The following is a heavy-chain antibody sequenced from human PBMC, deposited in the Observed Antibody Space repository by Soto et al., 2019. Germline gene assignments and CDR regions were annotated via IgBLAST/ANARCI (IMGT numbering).Heavy chain of an antibody. CDR3: ARDVAAGDY. CDR2: FNPTSGST. Sequence: QVQLVQSGAEVKKPGASVKLSCKASGYTFINYYIHWVRQAPGQGLEWMGIFNPTSGSTNYAPKFQGRVTFTMDTSTRTVYMELSSLRFDDTAVYYCARDVAAGDYWGQGTLVTVSS. CDR1: GYTFINYY. V-gene: IGHV1-46*01. J-gene: IGHJ4*02. D-gene: IGHD6-13*01.